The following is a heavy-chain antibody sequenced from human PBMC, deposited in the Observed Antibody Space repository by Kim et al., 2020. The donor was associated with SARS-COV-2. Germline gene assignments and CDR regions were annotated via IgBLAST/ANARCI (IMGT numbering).Heavy chain of an antibody. D-gene: IGHD2-21*02. V-gene: IGHV1-18*01. CDR3: ARDSYCGGDCYWFGSLRLSQPIGDY. Sequence: ASVKVSCKASGYTFTSYGISWVRQAPGQGLEWMGWISAYNGNTNYAQKLQGRVTMTTDTSTSTAYMELRSLRSDDTAVYYCARDSYCGGDCYWFGSLRLSQPIGDYWGQGTLVTVSS. CDR2: ISAYNGNT. J-gene: IGHJ4*02. CDR1: GYTFTSYG.